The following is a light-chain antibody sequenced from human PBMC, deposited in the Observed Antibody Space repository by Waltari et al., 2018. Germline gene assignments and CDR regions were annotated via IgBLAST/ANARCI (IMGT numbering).Light chain of an antibody. CDR3: QTWDSSTAYWV. Sequence: SYEVTQPPSVSVSPGQTASITCSGDKLGHKYASWYQQKPGQSPVMVIYQDIKGPSGIPERFSGSHSGNTATLTISGTQAMDEADYYCQTWDSSTAYWVFGGGTKLTVL. J-gene: IGLJ3*02. V-gene: IGLV3-1*01. CDR2: QDI. CDR1: KLGHKY.